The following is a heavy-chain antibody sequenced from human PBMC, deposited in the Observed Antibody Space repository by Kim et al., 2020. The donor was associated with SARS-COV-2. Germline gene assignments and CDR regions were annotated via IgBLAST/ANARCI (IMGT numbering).Heavy chain of an antibody. Sequence: SETLSLTCTVSGGSISSGGYYWSWIRQHPGKGLEWIGYIYYSGSTYYNPSLKSRVTISVDTSKNQFSLKLSSVTAADTAVYYCARGGVGATSSAFDYWGQGTLVTVSS. D-gene: IGHD1-26*01. J-gene: IGHJ4*02. CDR2: IYYSGST. CDR1: GGSISSGGYY. V-gene: IGHV4-31*03. CDR3: ARGGVGATSSAFDY.